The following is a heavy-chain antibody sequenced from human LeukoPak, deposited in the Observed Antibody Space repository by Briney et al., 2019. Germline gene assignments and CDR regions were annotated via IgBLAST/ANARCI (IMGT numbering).Heavy chain of an antibody. CDR2: INHSGST. CDR1: GGSFSGYY. V-gene: IGHV4-34*01. CDR3: ARAKNYYYYMDV. Sequence: SETLSLTCAVYGGSFSGYYWSWIRQPPGKGLEWIGEINHSGSTNYNPSLKSRVTISVDTSKNQFSLKLGSVTAADTAVYYCARAKNYYYYMDVWGKGTTVTISS. J-gene: IGHJ6*03.